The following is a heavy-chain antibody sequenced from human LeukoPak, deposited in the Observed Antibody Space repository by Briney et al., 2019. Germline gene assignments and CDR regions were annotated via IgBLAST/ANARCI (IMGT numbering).Heavy chain of an antibody. CDR1: GYTFTSYG. V-gene: IGHV1-2*02. D-gene: IGHD3-3*01. CDR3: ARDAGLGITIFGVVMS. Sequence: GASVKVSCKASGYTFTSYGISWVRQAPGQGLEWMGWINPNSGGTNYAQKFQGRVTMTRDTSISTAYMELSRLRSDDTAVYYCARDAGLGITIFGVVMSWGQGTLVTVSS. CDR2: INPNSGGT. J-gene: IGHJ4*02.